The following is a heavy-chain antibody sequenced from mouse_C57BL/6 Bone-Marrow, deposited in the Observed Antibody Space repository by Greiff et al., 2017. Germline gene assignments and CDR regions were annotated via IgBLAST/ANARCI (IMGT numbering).Heavy chain of an antibody. J-gene: IGHJ2*01. CDR2: IDPETGGT. D-gene: IGHD2-3*01. V-gene: IGHV1-15*01. CDR1: GYTFTDYE. CDR3: TRPLYDGYYLSLDY. Sequence: SGAELVRPGASVTLSCKASGYTFTDYEMHWVKQTPVHGLEWIGAIDPETGGTAYNQKFKGKAILTADKSSSTAYMELRSLTSEDSAVYYCTRPLYDGYYLSLDYWGQGTTLTVSS.